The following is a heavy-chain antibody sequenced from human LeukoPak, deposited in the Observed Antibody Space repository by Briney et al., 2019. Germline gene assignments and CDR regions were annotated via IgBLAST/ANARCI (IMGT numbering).Heavy chain of an antibody. CDR1: GYSITSGYF. CDR3: ARDGGNTYGYHM. D-gene: IGHD5-18*01. CDR2: ISYSGKT. J-gene: IGHJ4*02. Sequence: SETLSLTCDVSGYSITSGYFWGWIRQPPGKGLEWIGTISYSGKTYYNPSLQSRVTISVDTSKNHFSLSLTSVTAADTAMYFCARDGGNTYGYHMRGQGTLVTVSS. V-gene: IGHV4-38-2*02.